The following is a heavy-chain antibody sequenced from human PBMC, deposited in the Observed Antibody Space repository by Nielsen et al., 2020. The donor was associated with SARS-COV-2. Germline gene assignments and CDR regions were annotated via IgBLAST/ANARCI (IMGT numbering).Heavy chain of an antibody. CDR2: IYYSGST. CDR1: GGSISSYY. J-gene: IGHJ6*02. V-gene: IGHV4-59*12. CDR3: ARGGYDILDYYYYGMDV. Sequence: GSLRLSCSVSGGSISSYYWSWIRQPPGKGLEWIGYIYYSGSTNYNPSLKSRVTISVDTSKNQFSLKLSSVTAADTAVYYCARGGYDILDYYYYGMDVWGQGTTVTVSS. D-gene: IGHD3-9*01.